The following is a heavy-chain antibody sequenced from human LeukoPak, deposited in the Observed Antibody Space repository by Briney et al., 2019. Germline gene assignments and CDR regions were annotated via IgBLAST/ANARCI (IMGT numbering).Heavy chain of an antibody. Sequence: GGSLRLSCRASGFIFSSYALNWVRRAPGQGLEWVSSISSSSGDIYYTDSVKGRFTISRDNARKSLYLQMNSLRVEDTAVYYCVKDYGGSSGASDLGGQGTIVTVSS. CDR3: VKDYGGSSGASDL. D-gene: IGHD4-23*01. CDR1: GFIFSSYA. J-gene: IGHJ3*01. CDR2: ISSSSGDI. V-gene: IGHV3-21*01.